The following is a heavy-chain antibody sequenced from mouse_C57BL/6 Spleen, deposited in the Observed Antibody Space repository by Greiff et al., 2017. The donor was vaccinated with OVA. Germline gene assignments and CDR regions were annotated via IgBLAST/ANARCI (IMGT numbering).Heavy chain of an antibody. V-gene: IGHV1-80*01. CDR1: GYAFSSYW. Sequence: QVQLKESGAELVKPGASVKISCKASGYAFSSYWMNWVKQRPGKGLEWIGQIYPGDGDTNYNGKFKGKATLTADKSSSTAYMQLSSLTSEDSAVYFCARWENGNRFYAMDYWGQGTSVTVSS. D-gene: IGHD2-1*01. CDR3: ARWENGNRFYAMDY. J-gene: IGHJ4*01. CDR2: IYPGDGDT.